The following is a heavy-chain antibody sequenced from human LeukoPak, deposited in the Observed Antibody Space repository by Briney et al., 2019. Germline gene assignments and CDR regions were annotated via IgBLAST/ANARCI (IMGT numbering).Heavy chain of an antibody. D-gene: IGHD2-2*01. CDR2: IYYSGST. J-gene: IGHJ5*02. Sequence: SETLSLTCTVSGGSISSHYWSWIRQPPGKGLEWIGYIYYSGSTNYNPSLKSRVTISVDTSKNQFSLKLSSVTAADTAVYYCARESCSSTSCYYNWFDPWGQGTLVTASS. CDR3: ARESCSSTSCYYNWFDP. V-gene: IGHV4-59*11. CDR1: GGSISSHY.